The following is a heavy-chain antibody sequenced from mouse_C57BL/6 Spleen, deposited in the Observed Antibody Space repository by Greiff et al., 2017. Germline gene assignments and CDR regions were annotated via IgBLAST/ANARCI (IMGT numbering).Heavy chain of an antibody. V-gene: IGHV1-26*01. Sequence: EVQLQQSGPELVKPGASVKISCKASGYTFTDYYMNWVKQSHGKSLEWIGDINPNNGGTSYKQKFKGKATLTVDKPSSTAYMELRSLTSEDSAVYYCARGDGYSEVFAYWGQGTLVTVSA. CDR3: ARGDGYSEVFAY. CDR2: INPNNGGT. D-gene: IGHD2-3*01. CDR1: GYTFTDYY. J-gene: IGHJ3*01.